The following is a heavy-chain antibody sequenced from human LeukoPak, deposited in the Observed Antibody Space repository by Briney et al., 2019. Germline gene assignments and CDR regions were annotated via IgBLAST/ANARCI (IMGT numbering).Heavy chain of an antibody. Sequence: GGSLRLSCAASGFTISSNYMSWVRQAPGKGLEWVSVIYSDSGGSTYYADSVKGRFTMSRYNSKNTLYLHMNSLGAEDTAVYYCARGFTHDYGDYFDYWGQGTLVTVSS. CDR1: GFTISSNY. CDR3: ARGFTHDYGDYFDY. J-gene: IGHJ4*02. CDR2: IYSDSGGST. V-gene: IGHV3-66*01. D-gene: IGHD4-17*01.